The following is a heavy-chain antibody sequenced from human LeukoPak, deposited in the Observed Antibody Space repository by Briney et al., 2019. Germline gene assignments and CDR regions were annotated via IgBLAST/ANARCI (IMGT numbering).Heavy chain of an antibody. V-gene: IGHV4-38-2*02. CDR2: IYHREST. Sequence: SETLSLTCSVSGYSISNGYYWGWIRQPPGKGLEWIGSIYHRESTYYNPSLKSRVTISVDTSKNQFSLKLSSVTAADTAVYYCARDSGSYYDHFDYWGQGTLVTVSS. J-gene: IGHJ4*02. D-gene: IGHD1-26*01. CDR1: GYSISNGYY. CDR3: ARDSGSYYDHFDY.